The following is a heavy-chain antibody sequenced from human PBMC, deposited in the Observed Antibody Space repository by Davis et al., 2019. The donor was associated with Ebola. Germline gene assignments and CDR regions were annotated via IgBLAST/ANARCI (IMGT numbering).Heavy chain of an antibody. J-gene: IGHJ4*02. CDR1: GFAFSGSA. D-gene: IGHD3-10*01. Sequence: PGGSLRLSCAASGFAFSGSAMHWVRQASGKGLEWVGRIRSKANSYATAYAASVKGRFTISRDDSKNTAYLQMNSLKTEDTAVYYCTRQTLLWSDWGQGTLVTVSS. CDR3: TRQTLLWSD. V-gene: IGHV3-73*01. CDR2: IRSKANSYAT.